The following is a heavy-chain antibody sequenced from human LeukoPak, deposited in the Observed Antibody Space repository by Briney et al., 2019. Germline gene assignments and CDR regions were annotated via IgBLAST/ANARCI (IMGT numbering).Heavy chain of an antibody. CDR1: GFTFNKIA. CDR3: AKEPVIRN. D-gene: IGHD3-16*02. V-gene: IGHV3-23*01. J-gene: IGHJ4*02. Sequence: GGSLRLSCAASGFTFNKIAMSWVRQAPGKGLEWVSAISGSGGDTYYADSVKGRFTISRDNSKNTLYLRMNSLRAGDTAVYYCAKEPVIRNWGQGALVTVSS. CDR2: ISGSGGDT.